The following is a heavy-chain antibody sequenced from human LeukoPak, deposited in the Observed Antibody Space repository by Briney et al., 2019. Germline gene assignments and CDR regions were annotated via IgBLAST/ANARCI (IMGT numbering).Heavy chain of an antibody. J-gene: IGHJ4*02. CDR1: GGTFSSYA. CDR3: ATCTPDYYDSSGYYLDY. CDR2: IIPILGIA. V-gene: IGHV1-69*04. D-gene: IGHD3-22*01. Sequence: SVKVSCKASGGTFSSYAISWVRQAPGQGLEWMGRIIPILGIANYAQKFQGRVTITADKSTSTAYMELSSLRSEDTAVYYCATCTPDYYDSSGYYLDYWGQGTLVTVCS.